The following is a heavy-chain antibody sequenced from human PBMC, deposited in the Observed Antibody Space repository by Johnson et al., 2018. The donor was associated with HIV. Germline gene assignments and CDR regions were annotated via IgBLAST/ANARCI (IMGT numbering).Heavy chain of an antibody. D-gene: IGHD1-1*01. CDR2: ISYDGSNK. Sequence: QVQLVESGGGLVKPGGSLRLSCAASGFTFSDYYMSWIRQAPGKGLEWVAVISYDGSNKYYADSVKGRFTISRDNSKNTLYLQMNSLRAEDTAVYYCAKVGGTTSLRDAFDSWGQGTMVTVSS. J-gene: IGHJ3*02. V-gene: IGHV3-30*18. CDR1: GFTFSDYY. CDR3: AKVGGTTSLRDAFDS.